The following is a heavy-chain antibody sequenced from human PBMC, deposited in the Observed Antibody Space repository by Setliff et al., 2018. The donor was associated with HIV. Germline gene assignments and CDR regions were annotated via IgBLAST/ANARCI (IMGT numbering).Heavy chain of an antibody. Sequence: GASVKVSCKASGYNFTSHDINWVRQAPGQGLEWMANFDPEDGETFYAQKFQGRLTMTEDTSTDTAYMELSSLRSDDTAMYYCATDPGYSSTWYSESFQHWGQGTVVTVSS. D-gene: IGHD6-13*01. CDR3: ATDPGYSSTWYSESFQH. V-gene: IGHV1-24*01. J-gene: IGHJ1*01. CDR2: FDPEDGET. CDR1: GYNFTSHD.